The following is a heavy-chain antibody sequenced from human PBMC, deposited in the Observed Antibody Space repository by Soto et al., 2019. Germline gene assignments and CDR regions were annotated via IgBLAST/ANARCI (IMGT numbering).Heavy chain of an antibody. D-gene: IGHD1-1*01. J-gene: IGHJ5*02. CDR1: VVSISSGDYY. CDR3: ARGVERRDWFDP. V-gene: IGHV4-30-4*01. CDR2: IYYSGST. Sequence: SETLSLTCTFSVVSISSGDYYCSWIRQPPGKGLEWIGYIYYSGSTYYNPSLKSRVTISVDTSKNQFSLKLSSVTAADTAVYYCARGVERRDWFDPWGQGTLVSVSS.